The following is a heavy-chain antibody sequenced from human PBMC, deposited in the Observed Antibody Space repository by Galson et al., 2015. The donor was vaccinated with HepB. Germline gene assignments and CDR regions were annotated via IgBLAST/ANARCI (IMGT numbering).Heavy chain of an antibody. CDR2: ISYDGSNK. J-gene: IGHJ4*02. V-gene: IGHV3-30-3*01. CDR1: GFTFSSYA. Sequence: LRLSCAASGFTFSSYAMHWVRQTPGKGLEWVAVISYDGSNKYYADSVKGRFTISRDNSKNTLYLQMNSLRAEDTAAYYCARDHPLVGYGGNPPPDYWGQGTLVTVAS. D-gene: IGHD4-23*01. CDR3: ARDHPLVGYGGNPPPDY.